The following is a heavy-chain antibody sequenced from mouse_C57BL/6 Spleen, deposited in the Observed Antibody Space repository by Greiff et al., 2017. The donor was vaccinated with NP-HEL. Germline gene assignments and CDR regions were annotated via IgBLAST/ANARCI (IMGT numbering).Heavy chain of an antibody. D-gene: IGHD2-3*01. Sequence: EVQLVESGGGLVQPGGSLSLSCAASGFTFTDYYMSWVRQPPGKALEWLGFIRNKANGYTTEYSASVKGRFTISRDNSQSILYLQMNALRAEDSATYYCARSDGYYPDYYAMDYWGQGTSVTVSS. V-gene: IGHV7-3*01. CDR2: IRNKANGYTT. CDR3: ARSDGYYPDYYAMDY. CDR1: GFTFTDYY. J-gene: IGHJ4*01.